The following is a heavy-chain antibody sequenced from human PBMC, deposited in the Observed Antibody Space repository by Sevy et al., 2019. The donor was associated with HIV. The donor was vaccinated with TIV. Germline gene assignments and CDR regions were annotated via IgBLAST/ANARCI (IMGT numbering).Heavy chain of an antibody. V-gene: IGHV5-51*01. D-gene: IGHD3-22*01. Sequence: GESLKISCKGSGYSFTSYWIGWVRQMPGKGLEWMGIIYPGDSDTRYSPSFQGQVTISADKSISTAYLQWSNLKASDTAMYYCARQGSYYYDSSGSLDAFDIWGQGTMVTVSS. CDR3: ARQGSYYYDSSGSLDAFDI. CDR2: IYPGDSDT. J-gene: IGHJ3*02. CDR1: GYSFTSYW.